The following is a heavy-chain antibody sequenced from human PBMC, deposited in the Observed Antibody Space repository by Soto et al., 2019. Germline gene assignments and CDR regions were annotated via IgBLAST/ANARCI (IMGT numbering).Heavy chain of an antibody. J-gene: IGHJ5*02. D-gene: IGHD3-9*01. V-gene: IGHV4-39*01. CDR2: IYYSGST. Sequence: SETLSLTCTVSGGSIRSSSYYWGWIRQPPGKGLEWIGSIYYSGSTYYNPSLKSRVTISVDTSKNQFSLKLSSVTAADTAVYYCARVHYYDILTGFEAWFDPWGQGTLVTVS. CDR3: ARVHYYDILTGFEAWFDP. CDR1: GGSIRSSSYY.